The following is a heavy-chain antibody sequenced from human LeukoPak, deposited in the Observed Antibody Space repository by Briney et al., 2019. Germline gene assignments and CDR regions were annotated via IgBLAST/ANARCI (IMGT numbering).Heavy chain of an antibody. Sequence: GALRLSCAASGFTVSSNYMSWVRQAPGKGLEWVSVIYSGGSTYYADSVKGRFTISRDNSKNTLYLQMNSLRAEDTAVYYCARDSQGYSFDYWGQGTLVTVSS. J-gene: IGHJ4*02. CDR1: GFTVSSNY. V-gene: IGHV3-66*01. D-gene: IGHD6-13*01. CDR2: IYSGGST. CDR3: ARDSQGYSFDY.